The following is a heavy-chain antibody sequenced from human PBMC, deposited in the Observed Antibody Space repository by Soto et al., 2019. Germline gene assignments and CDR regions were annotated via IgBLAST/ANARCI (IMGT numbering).Heavy chain of an antibody. V-gene: IGHV5-51*01. CDR1: GYKFTSYW. J-gene: IGHJ5*02. D-gene: IGHD3-22*01. Sequence: GESLKISCRTAGYKFTSYWIAWVRQMPGKGLEWMGIIFPSDSDTRYSPSFQGQVTISADRSTSTVFLQWASLKASDTAVYFCARKDKSGYFNWFDPWGQGTLVTVSS. CDR2: IFPSDSDT. CDR3: ARKDKSGYFNWFDP.